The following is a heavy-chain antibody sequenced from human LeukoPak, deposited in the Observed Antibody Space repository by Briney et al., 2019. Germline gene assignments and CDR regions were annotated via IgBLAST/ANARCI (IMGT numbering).Heavy chain of an antibody. J-gene: IGHJ4*02. V-gene: IGHV3-7*01. D-gene: IGHD2-15*01. CDR3: ARAPFYCSGGSCYRYYFDS. CDR1: GFTFSNYC. CDR2: IKQDGSEK. Sequence: GGSLRLSCAASGFTFSNYCMSWVRQAPGKGLEWVANIKQDGSEKYYVDSVKGRFTISRDNAENSLYLQMNCLRAEDTAVYYCARAPFYCSGGSCYRYYFDSWGQGTLVTVSS.